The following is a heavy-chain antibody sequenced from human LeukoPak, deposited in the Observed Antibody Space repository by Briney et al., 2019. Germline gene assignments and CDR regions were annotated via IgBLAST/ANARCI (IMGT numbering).Heavy chain of an antibody. CDR1: GYTFTSYG. CDR3: AVGIYCSGGSCYGTIDY. J-gene: IGHJ4*02. CDR2: ISAYNGNT. D-gene: IGHD2-15*01. V-gene: IGHV1-18*01. Sequence: ASVKVSCKASGYTFTSYGISWVRRAPGQGLEWMGWISAYNGNTNYAQKLQGRVTMTTDTSTSTAYMELRSLRSDDTAVYYCAVGIYCSGGSCYGTIDYWGQGTLVTVSS.